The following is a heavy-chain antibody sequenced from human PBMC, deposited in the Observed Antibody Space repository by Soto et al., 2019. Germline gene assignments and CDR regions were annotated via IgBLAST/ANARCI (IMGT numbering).Heavy chain of an antibody. CDR3: AKDQSPVRGVIKYYFDY. D-gene: IGHD3-10*01. J-gene: IGHJ4*02. Sequence: GGSLRLSCAASGFTFSSYGMHWVRQAPGKGLEWVAVISYDGSNKYYADSVKGRFTISRDNSKNTLYLQMNSLRAEDTAVYYCAKDQSPVRGVIKYYFDYWGQGTLVTVSS. CDR2: ISYDGSNK. CDR1: GFTFSSYG. V-gene: IGHV3-30*18.